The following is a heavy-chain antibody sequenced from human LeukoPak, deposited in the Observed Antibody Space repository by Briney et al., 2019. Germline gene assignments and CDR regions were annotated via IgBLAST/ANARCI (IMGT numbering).Heavy chain of an antibody. CDR2: IYYSGST. D-gene: IGHD5-12*01. V-gene: IGHV4-39*07. Sequence: SETLSLTCTVSGGSISSSSYYWGWIRQPPGKGLEWIGSIYYSGSTYHNPTLKSRVTISVDTSKNQFSLNLTSVTAADAAVYYCARDLGYSGFDWAPWGQGTLVTVSS. J-gene: IGHJ5*02. CDR3: ARDLGYSGFDWAP. CDR1: GGSISSSSYY.